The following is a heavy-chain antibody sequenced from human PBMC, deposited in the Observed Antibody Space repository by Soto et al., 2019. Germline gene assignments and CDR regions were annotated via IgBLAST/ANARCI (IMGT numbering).Heavy chain of an antibody. CDR1: GFTFNSYG. D-gene: IGHD2-8*01. V-gene: IGHV3-30*18. CDR3: AKAFIVLMVYAPPDDY. J-gene: IGHJ4*02. Sequence: GGSLRLSCAASGFTFNSYGMHWVRQAPGKGLEWVAVISYDGSNKYYADSVKGRFTISRDNSKNTLYLQMNSLGAEDTAVYYCAKAFIVLMVYAPPDDYWGQGTLVTVSS. CDR2: ISYDGSNK.